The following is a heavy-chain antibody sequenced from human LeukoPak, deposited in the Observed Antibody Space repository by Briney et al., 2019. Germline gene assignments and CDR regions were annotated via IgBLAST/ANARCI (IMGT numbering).Heavy chain of an antibody. CDR3: ASVFGIAVAGTAR. J-gene: IGHJ4*02. Sequence: GGSLRLSCVASGFTFSSYAMSWVRQAPGKGLEWVSAISGSGGSTYYAVSVKGRFTISRDNSKNTLYLQMNSLRAEDTAVYYCASVFGIAVAGTARWGQGTLVTVSS. CDR2: ISGSGGST. CDR1: GFTFSSYA. V-gene: IGHV3-23*01. D-gene: IGHD6-19*01.